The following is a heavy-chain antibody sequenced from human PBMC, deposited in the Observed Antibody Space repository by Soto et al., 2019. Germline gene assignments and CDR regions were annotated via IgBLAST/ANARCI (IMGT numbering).Heavy chain of an antibody. J-gene: IGHJ4*02. Sequence: QVQLQESGPGLVKPSETLSLTCTVSGGSITTGGYYWSWIRQLPGKGLEWIGHRYYSESTYYNPSIKSRVSISLDTSKNQFSLELSFVTAADTAMYYCARTKCSGGSCYSWSLDYWGQGTPVTVSS. CDR1: GGSITTGGYY. CDR2: RYYSEST. CDR3: ARTKCSGGSCYSWSLDY. V-gene: IGHV4-31*03. D-gene: IGHD2-15*01.